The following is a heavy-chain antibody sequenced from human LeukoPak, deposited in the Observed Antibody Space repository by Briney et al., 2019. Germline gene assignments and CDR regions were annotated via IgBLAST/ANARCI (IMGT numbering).Heavy chain of an antibody. CDR2: IKQDGSEK. V-gene: IGHV3-7*01. CDR3: ARDSSGIAVAGTF. Sequence: GGSLRLSCAASGFTFSSYSMNWVRQAPGKGLEWVANIKQDGSEKYYVDSVKGRFTISRDNAKNSLYLQMNSLRAEDTAVYYCARDSSGIAVAGTFWGQGTLVTVSS. D-gene: IGHD6-19*01. CDR1: GFTFSSYS. J-gene: IGHJ4*02.